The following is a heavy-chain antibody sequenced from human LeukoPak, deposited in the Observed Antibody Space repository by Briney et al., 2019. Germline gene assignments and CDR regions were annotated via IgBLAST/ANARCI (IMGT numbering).Heavy chain of an antibody. CDR2: IHHIGST. CDR1: GGSFSGYY. V-gene: IGHV4-34*01. D-gene: IGHD5-18*01. CDR3: ARATPTAMFEY. Sequence: SESLSLTCAVYGGSFSGYYWSWVSHPPGKGLEWIGEIHHIGSTNYNPSLKSRATISVDTSKNQFSLKLSSVTGADTAVYYCARATPTAMFEYWGQGSLVTVSS. J-gene: IGHJ4*02.